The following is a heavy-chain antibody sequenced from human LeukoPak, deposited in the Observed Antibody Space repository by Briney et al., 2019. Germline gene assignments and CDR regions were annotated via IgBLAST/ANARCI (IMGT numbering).Heavy chain of an antibody. CDR3: ASLEHYYDSSAPRFDN. CDR1: GGSFSGYY. Sequence: SETLSLTCAVYGGSFSGYYWSWIRQPPGKGLEWIGEINHSGSTNYNPSLKSRVTISVDTSKNQFSLKLSSVTAADTAVYYCASLEHYYDSSAPRFDNWGQGTLVTVSS. CDR2: INHSGST. V-gene: IGHV4-34*01. J-gene: IGHJ4*02. D-gene: IGHD3-22*01.